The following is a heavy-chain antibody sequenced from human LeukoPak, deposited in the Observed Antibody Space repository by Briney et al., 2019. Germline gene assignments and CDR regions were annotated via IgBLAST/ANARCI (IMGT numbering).Heavy chain of an antibody. CDR2: ISYDGSNK. J-gene: IGHJ4*02. V-gene: IGHV3-30*18. Sequence: GRSLRLSCAASGFTFSSYGMHWVRQAPGKGLEWAAVISYDGSNKYYADSVKGRFTISRDNSKNTLYLQMNSLRAEDTAVYYCAKMYYYGSGSYDYWGQGTLVTVSS. D-gene: IGHD3-10*01. CDR1: GFTFSSYG. CDR3: AKMYYYGSGSYDY.